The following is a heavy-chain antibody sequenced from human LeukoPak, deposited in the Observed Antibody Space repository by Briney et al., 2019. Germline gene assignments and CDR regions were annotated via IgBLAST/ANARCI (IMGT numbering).Heavy chain of an antibody. CDR1: GGSISSSNW. J-gene: IGHJ6*04. Sequence: SETLSLTCAVSGGSISSSNWWSWVRPPPGKGLEWIGEIYHSGSTNYNPSLKSRVTISVDKSKNQFSLKLSSVTAADTAVYYCARLNLSNLAAAGFYYYGMDVWGKGTTVTVSS. D-gene: IGHD6-13*01. CDR2: IYHSGST. CDR3: ARLNLSNLAAAGFYYYGMDV. V-gene: IGHV4-4*02.